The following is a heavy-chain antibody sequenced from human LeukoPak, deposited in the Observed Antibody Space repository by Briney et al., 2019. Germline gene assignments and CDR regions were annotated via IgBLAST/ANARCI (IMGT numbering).Heavy chain of an antibody. V-gene: IGHV1-8*03. J-gene: IGHJ4*02. CDR2: MNPNSGNT. Sequence: ASVKVSCKASGYTFTSYDINWVRQAPGQGLEWMGWMNPNSGNTGYAQMFQGRVTITRNTPISTAYMELSSLRSENAAVYYCASRWSYCFDYWGQGTLVTVSS. D-gene: IGHD4-23*01. CDR3: ASRWSYCFDY. CDR1: GYTFTSYD.